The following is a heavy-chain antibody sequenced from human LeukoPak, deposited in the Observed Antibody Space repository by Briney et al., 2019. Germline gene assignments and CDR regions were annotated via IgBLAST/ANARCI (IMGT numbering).Heavy chain of an antibody. D-gene: IGHD2-2*02. CDR1: SVSITRSYW. CDR3: VIQYTLGAFDV. Sequence: SGTLSLICDVSSVSITRSYWWSWVRQSPGKGLEWIGEIYHSGSASYNPSLKSRVTISVDKSQNQFSLRLTSVTAADTAVYYCVIQYTLGAFDVWGQGTLVTVSS. CDR2: IYHSGSA. J-gene: IGHJ3*01. V-gene: IGHV4-4*02.